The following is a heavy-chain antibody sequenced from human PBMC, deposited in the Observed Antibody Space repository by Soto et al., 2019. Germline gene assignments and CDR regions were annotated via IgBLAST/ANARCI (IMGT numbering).Heavy chain of an antibody. CDR1: GYTFTSCY. D-gene: IGHD5-18*01. CDR3: ARSWAAGGYSYGYPDY. V-gene: IGHV1-46*01. J-gene: IGHJ4*02. Sequence: ASVKVSCKASGYTFTSCYMHWVRQAPGQGLEWMGIINPSGGSTSYAQKFQGRVTMTRDTSTSTVYMELSSLRSEDTAVYYCARSWAAGGYSYGYPDYWGQGTLVTVSS. CDR2: INPSGGST.